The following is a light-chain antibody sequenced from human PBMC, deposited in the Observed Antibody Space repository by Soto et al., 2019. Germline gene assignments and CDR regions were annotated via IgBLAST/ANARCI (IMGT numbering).Light chain of an antibody. J-gene: IGKJ1*01. V-gene: IGKV3-11*01. CDR1: QSVSSY. Sequence: EIVLTQSPATLSLSPGERATLSCRASQSVSSYLAWYQQKPGQAPRLLIYDASNRATGIPARFSGSGSGTDFTLTISSLDPEDFAVYYCQQRSNWPPGWTFGQGTKV. CDR2: DAS. CDR3: QQRSNWPPGWT.